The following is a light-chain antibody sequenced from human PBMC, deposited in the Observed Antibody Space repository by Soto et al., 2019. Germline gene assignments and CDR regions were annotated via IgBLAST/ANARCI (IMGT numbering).Light chain of an antibody. CDR1: QSVSNY. CDR3: QQYDNWPST. J-gene: IGKJ2*02. V-gene: IGKV3-15*01. Sequence: EIVMTQSPATLSVSPGESATLSCRASQSVSNYLAWYQQKPGQAPRLLIYGASTRATGIPARFSGSGSGTELTLTISSLQSEDFAVYSCQQYDNWPSTFGQGTTLEIK. CDR2: GAS.